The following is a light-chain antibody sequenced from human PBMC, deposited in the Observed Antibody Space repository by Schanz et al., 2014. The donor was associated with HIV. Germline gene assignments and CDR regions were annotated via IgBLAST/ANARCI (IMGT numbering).Light chain of an antibody. CDR3: QQYYSSPPLLA. J-gene: IGKJ4*01. CDR2: GAF. CDR1: QSVSNN. Sequence: EIVLTQSPGTLSVSPGEKATLSCRASQSVSNNLAWYPQKPGQAPRLLISGAFSRATGIPDRFSGSGSGTDFTLTISSLQAEDVATYYCQQYYSSPPLLAFGGGTKVEIK. V-gene: IGKV3D-15*01.